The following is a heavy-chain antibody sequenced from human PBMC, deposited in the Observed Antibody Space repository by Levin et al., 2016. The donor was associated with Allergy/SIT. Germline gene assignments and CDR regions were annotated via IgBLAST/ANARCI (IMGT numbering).Heavy chain of an antibody. CDR1: GGSFSGYY. CDR3: ARRPSRDGYKAPAWQFDY. D-gene: IGHD5-24*01. V-gene: IGHV4-34*01. J-gene: IGHJ4*02. Sequence: SETLSLTCAVYGGSFSGYYWSWIRQPPGKGLEWIGEINHSGSTNYNPSLKSRVTISVDTSKNQFSLKLSSVTAADTAVYYCARRPSRDGYKAPAWQFDYWGRGTLVTVSS. CDR2: INHSGST.